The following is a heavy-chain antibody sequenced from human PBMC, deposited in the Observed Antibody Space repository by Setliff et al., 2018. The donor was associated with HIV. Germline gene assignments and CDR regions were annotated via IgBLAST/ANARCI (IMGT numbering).Heavy chain of an antibody. D-gene: IGHD6-19*01. J-gene: IGHJ4*02. CDR3: ARLAVADSLGGY. Sequence: ASVKVSCKASGYTFTNYGITWVRQAPGHGLEWMGWLASYNDDANSAQKFQGRVTITRDASASTAHMELSSLRSEDTAVYYCARLAVADSLGGYWGQGTLVTVSS. CDR2: LASYNDDA. CDR1: GYTFTNYG. V-gene: IGHV1-18*01.